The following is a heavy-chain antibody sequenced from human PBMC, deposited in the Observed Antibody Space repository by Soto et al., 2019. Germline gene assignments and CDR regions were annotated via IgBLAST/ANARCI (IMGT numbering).Heavy chain of an antibody. J-gene: IGHJ4*02. CDR2: IYYSGST. CDR1: GGSISSGGYY. CDR3: ARDQFYGDYGPWGFDY. V-gene: IGHV4-31*03. D-gene: IGHD4-17*01. Sequence: SETLSLTCTVSGGSISSGGYYWSWIRQHPGKGLEWIGYIYYSGSTYYNPSLKSRVTISVDTSKNQFFLKLSSVTAADTAVYYCARDQFYGDYGPWGFDYWGQGTLVTVSS.